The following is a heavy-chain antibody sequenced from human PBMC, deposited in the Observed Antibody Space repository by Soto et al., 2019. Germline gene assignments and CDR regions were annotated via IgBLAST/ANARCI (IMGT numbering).Heavy chain of an antibody. CDR1: GDSFISYW. D-gene: IGHD3-10*01. Sequence: EVQWVQSGAEVKKPGESVRISCQGSGDSFISYWISWVRQVPGKGLEWMGRIDPSDSYTSYSPSFQGHVTISADKSISTAYLQWSSLKASDTAIYYCARHGIRTVRGGLYYFDYWGQGTLVTVSS. V-gene: IGHV5-10-1*03. CDR3: ARHGIRTVRGGLYYFDY. J-gene: IGHJ4*02. CDR2: IDPSDSYT.